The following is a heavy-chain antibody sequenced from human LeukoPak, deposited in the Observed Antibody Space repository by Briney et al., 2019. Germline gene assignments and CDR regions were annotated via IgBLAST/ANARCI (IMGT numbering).Heavy chain of an antibody. CDR3: ARDTAGGGPFDY. J-gene: IGHJ4*02. D-gene: IGHD6-19*01. CDR1: GFTFSSYE. CDR2: ISSSGSTI. Sequence: GGSLRLSCAASGFTFSSYEMNWVRQAPGKGLEWVSYISSSGSTIYYADSVKGRFTISRDNAKNSLYLQMDSLRAEDTAVYYCARDTAGGGPFDYWGQGTLVTVSS. V-gene: IGHV3-48*03.